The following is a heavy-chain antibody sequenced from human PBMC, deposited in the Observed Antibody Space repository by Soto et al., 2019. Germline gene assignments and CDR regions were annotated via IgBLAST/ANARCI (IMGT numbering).Heavy chain of an antibody. CDR2: INAGNGNT. V-gene: IGHV1-3*01. CDR1: GYTFTSYA. D-gene: IGHD3-10*01. Sequence: QVQLVQSGAEVKKPGASVKVSCKASGYTFTSYAMHWVRQAPGQRLEWMGWINAGNGNTKYSQKFQGRVTITRDTSASTAYMELSSLRSEDTAVYYCARVHLLWFGESQHYYYYYGMDVWGQGTTVTVS. CDR3: ARVHLLWFGESQHYYYYYGMDV. J-gene: IGHJ6*02.